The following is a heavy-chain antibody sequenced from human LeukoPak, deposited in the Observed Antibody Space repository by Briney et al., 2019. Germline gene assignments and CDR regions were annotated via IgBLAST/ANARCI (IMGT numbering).Heavy chain of an antibody. CDR1: GFSLSTSGVG. D-gene: IGHD4-17*01. CDR3: AHRGDYPAYRLW. CDR2: IYWDDDK. J-gene: IGHJ1*01. Sequence: SGPTLVNPTQTLTLTCTFSGFSLSTSGVGVGWIRQPPGKALEWLALIYWDDDKRYSPSLKSRLTITKDTSKNQVALTMANMDPVDTATYYCAHRGDYPAYRLWWGQGTLVTVSS. V-gene: IGHV2-5*02.